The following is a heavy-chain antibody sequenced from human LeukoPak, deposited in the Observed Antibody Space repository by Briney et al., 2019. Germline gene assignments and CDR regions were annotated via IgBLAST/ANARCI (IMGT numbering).Heavy chain of an antibody. D-gene: IGHD6-19*01. Sequence: GASVKVSCKASGYTFTSYGISWVRQAPGQGLEWMGWISAYNGNTNYAQKLQGRVTMTTDTSTSTAYMELRSLRSDDTAVYYCARDQRSGWGYYYGMDAWGQGTTVTVSS. CDR1: GYTFTSYG. CDR2: ISAYNGNT. V-gene: IGHV1-18*01. J-gene: IGHJ6*02. CDR3: ARDQRSGWGYYYGMDA.